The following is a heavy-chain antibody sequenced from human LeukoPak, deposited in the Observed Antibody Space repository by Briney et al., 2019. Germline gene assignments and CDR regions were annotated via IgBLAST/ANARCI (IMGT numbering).Heavy chain of an antibody. J-gene: IGHJ5*02. Sequence: ASVKVSCKTSGHTFTSYGIRWVRQAPGQGVEWMGWISTYNGNTNYAQKVQGRVTMTTDTSTSTAYMELRSLRSDDTAVYYCERDLCNYAVGVPAAGSWLDLWGQGTLVTVSS. CDR1: GHTFTSYG. D-gene: IGHD2-2*01. V-gene: IGHV1-18*01. CDR2: ISTYNGNT. CDR3: ERDLCNYAVGVPAAGSWLDL.